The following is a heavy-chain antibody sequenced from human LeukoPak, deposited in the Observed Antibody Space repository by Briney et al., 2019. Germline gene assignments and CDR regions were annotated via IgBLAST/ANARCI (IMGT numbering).Heavy chain of an antibody. D-gene: IGHD3-22*01. CDR1: GFTFSSYW. Sequence: AGGSLRLSCAASGFTFSSYWMSWVRQAPGKGLEWVANIKQDESEKYYVDSVKGRFTISRDNAKNSLYLQMNSLRAEDTAVYYCARDWHYYDSSGYYLWGAFDIWGQGTMVTVSS. V-gene: IGHV3-7*01. CDR2: IKQDESEK. CDR3: ARDWHYYDSSGYYLWGAFDI. J-gene: IGHJ3*02.